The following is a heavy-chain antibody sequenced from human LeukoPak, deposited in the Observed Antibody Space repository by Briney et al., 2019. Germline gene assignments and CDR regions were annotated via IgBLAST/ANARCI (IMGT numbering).Heavy chain of an antibody. CDR1: GGSISSSSYY. J-gene: IGHJ3*02. CDR2: IYYSGST. D-gene: IGHD3-3*01. V-gene: IGHV4-39*01. Sequence: SETLPLTCTVSGGSISSSSYYWGWIRQPPGKGLEWIGSIYYSGSTYYNPSLKSRVTISVDTSKNQFSLKLSSVTAADTAVYYCARHESGSGAFDIWGQGTMVTVSS. CDR3: ARHESGSGAFDI.